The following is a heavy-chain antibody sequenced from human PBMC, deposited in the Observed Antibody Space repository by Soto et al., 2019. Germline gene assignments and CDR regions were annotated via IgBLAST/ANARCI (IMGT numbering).Heavy chain of an antibody. CDR2: INHSGST. D-gene: IGHD6-19*01. V-gene: IGHV4-34*01. J-gene: IGHJ5*02. CDR3: ARATKGPRKSAPIAVAGMGNWFDP. CDR1: GGSFSGYY. Sequence: KTSETLSLTCAVYGGSFSGYYWSWIRQPPGKGLEWIGEINHSGSTNYNPSLKSRVTISVDTSKNQFSLKLSSVTAADTAVYYCARATKGPRKSAPIAVAGMGNWFDPWGQGTLVTVSS.